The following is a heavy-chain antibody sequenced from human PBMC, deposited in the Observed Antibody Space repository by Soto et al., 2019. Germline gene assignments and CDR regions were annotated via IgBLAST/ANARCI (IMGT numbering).Heavy chain of an antibody. J-gene: IGHJ4*02. V-gene: IGHV3-30*03. CDR1: GFTVSSYV. CDR3: APVAAAGFDY. D-gene: IGHD6-13*01. CDR2: ISYDGSNK. Sequence: PGGSLRLCCAASGFTVSSYVMHWVRQAPGKGLEWVAVISYDGSNKYYADSVKGRFTISRDNSKNTLYLQMNSLRAEDTAVYYCAPVAAAGFDYWGQGTLVTVSS.